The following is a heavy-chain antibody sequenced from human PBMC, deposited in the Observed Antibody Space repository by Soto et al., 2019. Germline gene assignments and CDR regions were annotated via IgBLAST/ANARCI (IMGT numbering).Heavy chain of an antibody. J-gene: IGHJ4*02. V-gene: IGHV1-69*08. CDR1: GGTFSSYT. CDR3: AGDREDIVVVPAAMRGGYYFDY. CDR2: IIPILGIA. Sequence: QVQLVQSGAEVKKPGSSVKVSCKASGGTFSSYTIRWVRQAPGQGLEWMGRIIPILGIANYAQKFQGRVTITADKSTSTAYMELSSLRSEDTAVYYCAGDREDIVVVPAAMRGGYYFDYWGQGTLVTVSS. D-gene: IGHD2-2*01.